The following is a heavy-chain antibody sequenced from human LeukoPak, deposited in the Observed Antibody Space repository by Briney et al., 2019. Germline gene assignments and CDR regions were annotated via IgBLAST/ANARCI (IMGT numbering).Heavy chain of an antibody. CDR1: VFTFSSYG. V-gene: IGHV3-33*03. D-gene: IGHD3-22*01. Sequence: HPGRSLRLSCAASVFTFSSYGMHGVRQAPGKGREGVAVIWYDGSNKYYADSVKGRFTISRDNAKNTLYLKMNSLRGEDTAVYYCARTDYYDRWGQGTLVTVSS. CDR2: IWYDGSNK. CDR3: ARTDYYDR. J-gene: IGHJ4*02.